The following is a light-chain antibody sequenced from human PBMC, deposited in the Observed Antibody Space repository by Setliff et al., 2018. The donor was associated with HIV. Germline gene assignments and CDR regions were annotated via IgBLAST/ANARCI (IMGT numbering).Light chain of an antibody. V-gene: IGLV1-40*01. J-gene: IGLJ1*01. CDR3: QSYDTNLRAYV. CDR1: TSNIGAGND. Sequence: VLTQPPSVSGAPGQRVTIACTGNTSNIGAGNDVNWYQQLPGTAPKLLIFMNNNRPSGVPDRFSGSKSGTSASLAIAELQPDDEADFYCQSYDTNLRAYVFGTGTKGTVL. CDR2: MNN.